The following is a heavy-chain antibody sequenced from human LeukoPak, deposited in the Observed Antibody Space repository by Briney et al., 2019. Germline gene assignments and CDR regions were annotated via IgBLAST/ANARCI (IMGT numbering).Heavy chain of an antibody. V-gene: IGHV1-18*01. J-gene: IGHJ4*02. CDR3: ARTVGTIPPDY. D-gene: IGHD3-3*01. CDR2: ISAYNGNT. CDR1: SDTFTSYA. Sequence: GASVKVSCKASSDTFTSYAISWVRQAPGQGLEWMGWISAYNGNTNYAQKLQGRVTMTTDTSTSTAYMELRSLRSDDTAVYYCARTVGTIPPDYWGQGTLVTVSS.